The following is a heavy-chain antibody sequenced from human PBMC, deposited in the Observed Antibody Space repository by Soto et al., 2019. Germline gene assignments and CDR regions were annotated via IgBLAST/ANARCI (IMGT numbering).Heavy chain of an antibody. V-gene: IGHV3-7*05. J-gene: IGHJ4*02. CDR3: TRETSVDAD. CDR2: IKQDGSEK. CDR1: GFRLRDYW. D-gene: IGHD2-2*01. Sequence: EVQLVESGGGLVQPGGSLRLSCAASGFRLRDYWMTWVRQAPGKGLEWVANIKQDGSEKYYVDSVKGRCTISRDDAKNSLYLQMNSVTTEDTAVYYCTRETSVDADWGQGTLVTVSS.